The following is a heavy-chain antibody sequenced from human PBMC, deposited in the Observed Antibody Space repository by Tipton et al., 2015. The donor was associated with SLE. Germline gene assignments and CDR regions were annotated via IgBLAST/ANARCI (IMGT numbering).Heavy chain of an antibody. CDR3: ARANYYGSGRQDY. D-gene: IGHD3-10*01. J-gene: IGHJ4*02. CDR1: GGSISSGGYY. V-gene: IGHV4-39*07. CDR2: INHSGST. Sequence: GSLRLSCTVSGGSISSGGYYWSWIRQPPGKGLEWIGEINHSGSTNYNPSLKSRVTISVDTSKNQFSLKLSSVTAADTAVYYCARANYYGSGRQDYWGQGTLVTVSS.